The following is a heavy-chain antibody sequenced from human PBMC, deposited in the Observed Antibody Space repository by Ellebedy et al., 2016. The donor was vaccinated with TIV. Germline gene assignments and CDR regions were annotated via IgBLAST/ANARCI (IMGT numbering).Heavy chain of an antibody. CDR1: GFTFSSYG. V-gene: IGHV3-30*03. D-gene: IGHD2-21*01. CDR3: ARVVTSYGMDI. Sequence: GKSLKISXAASGFTFSSYGIHWVRQAPGKGLEWVALISYDGNEKFYADSVKGRFTISRDKSKNTVYLQMNSLRTDDTAVYSCARVVTSYGMDIWGQGTTVTVSS. J-gene: IGHJ6*02. CDR2: ISYDGNEK.